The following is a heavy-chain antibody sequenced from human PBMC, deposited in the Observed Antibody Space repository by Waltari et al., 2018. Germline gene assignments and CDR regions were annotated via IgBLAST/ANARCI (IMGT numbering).Heavy chain of an antibody. D-gene: IGHD3-16*02. CDR3: ARLGNMITFRGVIVPSSDAFDI. Sequence: QVQLQESGPGLVKASETLSLTCGVFGYSISRGYYWGWIRQPPGKGLDWIGSIYHIGSTYYNPSLKSRVTISVDTSKNQFSLKLSSVTAADTAIYYCARLGNMITFRGVIVPSSDAFDIWGQGTMVTVSS. V-gene: IGHV4-38-2*01. CDR1: GYSISRGYY. CDR2: IYHIGST. J-gene: IGHJ3*02.